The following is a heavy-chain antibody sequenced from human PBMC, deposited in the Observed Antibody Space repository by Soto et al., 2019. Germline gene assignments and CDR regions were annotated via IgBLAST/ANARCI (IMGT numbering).Heavy chain of an antibody. CDR3: ARDFPDRLRAAAHWFDP. Sequence: HLGGSLRLSCAASGFSFVDNGMHWVRQAPGKGLEWVAITWFDGSREVYADSVKGRFTISRDNSKNMVFLQMNSLRAEDTAIYYCARDFPDRLRAAAHWFDPRGQGTQVTVSS. D-gene: IGHD6-13*01. CDR1: GFSFVDNG. CDR2: TWFDGSRE. V-gene: IGHV3-33*01. J-gene: IGHJ5*02.